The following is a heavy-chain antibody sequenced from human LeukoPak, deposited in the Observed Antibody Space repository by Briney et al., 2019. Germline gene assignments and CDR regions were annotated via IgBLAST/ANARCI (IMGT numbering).Heavy chain of an antibody. CDR2: LYSGGDT. D-gene: IGHD2-2*01. CDR1: GFTVSSNY. V-gene: IGHV3-53*01. Sequence: PGGSLRLSCAASGFTVSSNYINWVRQAPGKGLEWVSALYSGGDTYYADSVKGRFTVSRDNSKNTLYLQMNSLGAEDTAVYYCARDTSGYCSTSRCYGSWYFDLWGRGTLVTVSS. J-gene: IGHJ2*01. CDR3: ARDTSGYCSTSRCYGSWYFDL.